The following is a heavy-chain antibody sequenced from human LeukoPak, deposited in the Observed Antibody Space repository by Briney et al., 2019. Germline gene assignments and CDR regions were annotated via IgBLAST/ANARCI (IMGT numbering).Heavy chain of an antibody. CDR2: IYSSGTT. Sequence: SETLSLTCTVSGGSISNYYWSWVRQPAGKGLEWIGRIYSSGTTIYNPSLKSRVTMSVDTSKNQFSLKLSSVTAADTAVYYCASGSSGYDPWGQGTLVTVSS. CDR3: ASGSSGYDP. D-gene: IGHD5-12*01. J-gene: IGHJ5*02. CDR1: GGSISNYY. V-gene: IGHV4-4*07.